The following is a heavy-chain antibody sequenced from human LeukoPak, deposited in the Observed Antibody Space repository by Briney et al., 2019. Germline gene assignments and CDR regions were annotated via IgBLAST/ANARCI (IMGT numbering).Heavy chain of an antibody. CDR1: GFTFSSFA. CDR3: AKDLGYCSGTSCYWDC. J-gene: IGHJ4*02. V-gene: IGHV3-23*01. CDR2: ISGSGDST. D-gene: IGHD2-2*01. Sequence: GGSLRLSCAASGFTFSSFAMSWVRQAPGKGLEWVSAISGSGDSTYYADSVKGRFTISRDNSKNTLYLQMNSLRAEDTAVYYCAKDLGYCSGTSCYWDCWGQGTLVTVSS.